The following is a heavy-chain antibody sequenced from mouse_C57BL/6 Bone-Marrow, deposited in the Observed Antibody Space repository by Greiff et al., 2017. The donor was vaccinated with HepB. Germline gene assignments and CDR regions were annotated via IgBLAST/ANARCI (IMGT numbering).Heavy chain of an antibody. J-gene: IGHJ4*01. D-gene: IGHD2-13*01. CDR3: ARGDWDAMDY. V-gene: IGHV1-66*01. Sequence: QVQLQQSGPELVKPGASVKISCKASGYSFTSYYIHWVKQRPGQGLEWIGWIYPGSGNTKYNEKFKGKATLTADTSSSTAYMQLSSLTSEDSAVYYCARGDWDAMDYWGQGTSVTVSS. CDR1: GYSFTSYY. CDR2: IYPGSGNT.